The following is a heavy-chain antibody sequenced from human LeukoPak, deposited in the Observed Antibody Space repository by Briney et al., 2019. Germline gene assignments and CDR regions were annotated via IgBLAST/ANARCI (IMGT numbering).Heavy chain of an antibody. CDR3: ARDLIRYYDFWSGPDY. Sequence: GGSLRLSCTASGFTFSTYYVAWVRQAPGKGLDWVANIRQDGSGKFYADSVKGRFTISRDNAKNSLFLQMNSLRAEDTAVYYCARDLIRYYDFWSGPDYWGQGTLVTVSS. CDR1: GFTFSTYY. CDR2: IRQDGSGK. J-gene: IGHJ4*02. D-gene: IGHD3-3*01. V-gene: IGHV3-7*01.